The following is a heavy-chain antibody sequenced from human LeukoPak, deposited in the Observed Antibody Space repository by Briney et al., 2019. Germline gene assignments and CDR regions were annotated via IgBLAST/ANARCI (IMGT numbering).Heavy chain of an antibody. CDR2: ISAYNGNT. V-gene: IGHV1-18*01. D-gene: IGHD3-3*01. J-gene: IGHJ6*02. CDR3: ARELLRFLEWLPAPYGMDV. Sequence: ASVKVSCKASGYTFTSYGISWVRQAPGQGLEWMGWISAYNGNTNYAQKLQGRVTMTTDTSTSTAYMELRSLRSDDTAVYYCARELLRFLEWLPAPYGMDVWGQGTTVTVSS. CDR1: GYTFTSYG.